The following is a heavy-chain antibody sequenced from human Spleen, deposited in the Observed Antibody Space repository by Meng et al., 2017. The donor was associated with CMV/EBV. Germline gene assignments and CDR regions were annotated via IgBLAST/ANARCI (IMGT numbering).Heavy chain of an antibody. V-gene: IGHV3-9*01. J-gene: IGHJ4*02. D-gene: IGHD6-13*01. CDR1: GFTFDDYA. CDR3: AKGGNSSSWYDPQFDY. CDR2: ISWNSGSI. Sequence: GRSLRLSCAASGFTFDDYAMHWVRQAPGKGLEWVSGISWNSGSIGYADSVKGRFTISRDNAKNSLYLQMNSLRAEDTALYYCAKGGNSSSWYDPQFDYWGQGTLVTVSS.